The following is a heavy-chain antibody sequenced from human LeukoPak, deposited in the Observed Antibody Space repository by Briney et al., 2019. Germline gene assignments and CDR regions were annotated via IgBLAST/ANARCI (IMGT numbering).Heavy chain of an antibody. V-gene: IGHV3-21*01. D-gene: IGHD2-21*02. Sequence: GGSLRLSCAASGFTFSGYSMNWVRQAPGKRLEWVSSISSSSRYIFYADSVKGRFTISRDNAKNSLYLQMNSLGAEDTAVYYCARVSAEQVVTAILGRIDYWGRGTLVTVSS. CDR3: ARVSAEQVVTAILGRIDY. CDR2: ISSSSRYI. CDR1: GFTFSGYS. J-gene: IGHJ4*02.